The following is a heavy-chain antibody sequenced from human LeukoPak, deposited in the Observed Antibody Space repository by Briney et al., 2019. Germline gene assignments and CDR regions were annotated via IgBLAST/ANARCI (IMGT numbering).Heavy chain of an antibody. CDR2: INHSGST. V-gene: IGHV4-34*01. J-gene: IGHJ4*02. D-gene: IGHD3-22*01. Sequence: SETLSLTCAVYGGSFSGYYWSWIRQPPGKGLEWIGEINHSGSTNYNPSLKSRVTISVDTSKNQFSLKLSFVTAADTAVYYCATPDSSGYYYLYWGQGTLVTVSS. CDR3: ATPDSSGYYYLY. CDR1: GGSFSGYY.